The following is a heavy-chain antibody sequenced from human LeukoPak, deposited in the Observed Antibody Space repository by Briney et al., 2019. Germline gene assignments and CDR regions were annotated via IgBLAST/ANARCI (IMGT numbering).Heavy chain of an antibody. CDR2: IKQDGSEK. D-gene: IGHD1-26*01. J-gene: IGHJ4*02. V-gene: IGHV3-7*01. CDR1: GFTFSSYW. Sequence: GGCLRLSCAASGFTFSSYWMSWVRQAPGKGLEWVANIKQDGSEKYYVDSVKGRFTISRDNAKNSLYLQMNSLRAEDTAVYYCARVWGSVGATTGFDYWGQGTLVTVSS. CDR3: ARVWGSVGATTGFDY.